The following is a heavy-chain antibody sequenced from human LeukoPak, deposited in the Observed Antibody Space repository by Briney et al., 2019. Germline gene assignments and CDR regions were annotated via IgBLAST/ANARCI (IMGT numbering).Heavy chain of an antibody. J-gene: IGHJ4*02. D-gene: IGHD1-1*01. CDR2: INPNSGGT. CDR1: GYTFTGYY. V-gene: IGHV1-2*02. Sequence: GASVKVSCKASGYTFTGYYMHWVRQAPGQGLEWMGWINPNSGGTNYAQKFQGRVTMTRDTSISTAYMELSRLRSDDTAVYYCARDGDTGYPWKEYYFDYWGQGTLVTVSS. CDR3: ARDGDTGYPWKEYYFDY.